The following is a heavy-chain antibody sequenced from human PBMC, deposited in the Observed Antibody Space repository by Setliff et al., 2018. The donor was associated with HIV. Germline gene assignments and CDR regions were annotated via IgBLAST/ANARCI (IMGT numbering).Heavy chain of an antibody. J-gene: IGHJ5*02. CDR1: GGSISSTSYY. D-gene: IGHD3-10*01. CDR2: IDSSGTT. V-gene: IGHV4-39*07. CDR3: ARDRHSSGLGSYGP. Sequence: LSLTCTVSGGSISSTSYYWGWIRQPPGTGLEWIGSIDSSGTTDYKPSLKGRVAISVDTSRNQFSLRVTSVTAADTAVYFCARDRHSSGLGSYGPWGPGILVTVSS.